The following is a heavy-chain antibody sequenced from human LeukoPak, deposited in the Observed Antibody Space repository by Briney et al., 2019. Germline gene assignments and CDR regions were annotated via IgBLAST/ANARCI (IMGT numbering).Heavy chain of an antibody. Sequence: SETLSLTCTVSGGSISSYYWSWIRQPPGKGLEWIGYIYYSGSTNYNPSLKSRVTISVDTSKNQFSLKLSSVTAADTAVYYCARHRYYYYGMDVWGQGTTVTASS. CDR1: GGSISSYY. CDR2: IYYSGST. CDR3: ARHRYYYYGMDV. V-gene: IGHV4-59*08. J-gene: IGHJ6*02.